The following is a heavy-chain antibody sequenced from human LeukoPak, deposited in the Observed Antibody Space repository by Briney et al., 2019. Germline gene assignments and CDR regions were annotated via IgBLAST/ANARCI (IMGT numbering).Heavy chain of an antibody. Sequence: SQTLSLTCAISGDSVSSNSAAWNWIRQSPSRGLEWLGRTYYRSKWYNDYAVSVKSRITINPDTSKNQFSLQLSSVTPEDTAVYYCARDKYGSDLDGSYLDYYGMDVWGQGTTVTVSS. CDR2: TYYRSKWYN. CDR1: GDSVSSNSAA. CDR3: ARDKYGSDLDGSYLDYYGMDV. V-gene: IGHV6-1*01. D-gene: IGHD2-15*01. J-gene: IGHJ6*02.